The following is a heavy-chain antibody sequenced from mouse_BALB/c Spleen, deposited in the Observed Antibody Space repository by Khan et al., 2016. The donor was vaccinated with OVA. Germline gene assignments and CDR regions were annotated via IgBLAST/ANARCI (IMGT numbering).Heavy chain of an antibody. CDR1: GFNIKDYY. Sequence: VQLQQSGAELVRPGALVKLSCKASGFNIKDYYMHWVKQRPEQGLVWIGRIDPENGNTIYDPKFQGKASITSDTSSNTAYLQLSSLASEDTAFYYCSRDGYSPWFAYWGQGTLVTVSA. CDR3: SRDGYSPWFAY. CDR2: IDPENGNT. J-gene: IGHJ3*01. D-gene: IGHD2-3*01. V-gene: IGHV14-1*02.